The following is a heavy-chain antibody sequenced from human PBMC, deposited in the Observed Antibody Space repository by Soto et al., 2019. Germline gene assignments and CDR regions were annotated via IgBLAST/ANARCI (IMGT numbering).Heavy chain of an antibody. J-gene: IGHJ4*02. CDR2: LYYSGNT. Sequence: SETLSLTCAVSGGSITSSDYFWAWIRQPPGKGLECIGSLYYSGNTHYNPSLKSRAAISVDTSKNHFSLRLASVTAADTAAYYCARLAVGDAAHSDFDRCGQRVLVTVSS. CDR1: GGSITSSDYF. V-gene: IGHV4-39*02. CDR3: ARLAVGDAAHSDFDR. D-gene: IGHD2-21*01.